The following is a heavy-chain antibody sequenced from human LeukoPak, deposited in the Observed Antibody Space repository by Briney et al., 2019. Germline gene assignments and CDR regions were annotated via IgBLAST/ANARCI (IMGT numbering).Heavy chain of an antibody. D-gene: IGHD3-3*01. J-gene: IGHJ4*02. CDR3: AKDSNYDFWSGYYYFDY. V-gene: IGHV3-30*18. CDR2: ISYDGSNK. Sequence: GGSLRLSCAASGFTFSSYGMHWVRQAPGKGLEWVAVISYDGSNKYYADSVKGRFTNSRDNSKNTLYLQMNSLRAEDTAVYYCAKDSNYDFWSGYYYFDYWGQGTLVTVSS. CDR1: GFTFSSYG.